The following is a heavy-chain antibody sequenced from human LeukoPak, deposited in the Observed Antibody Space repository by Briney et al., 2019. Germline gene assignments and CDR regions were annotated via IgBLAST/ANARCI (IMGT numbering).Heavy chain of an antibody. CDR3: AKDSGYYYYYYYYMDV. Sequence: HPGGSLRLSCAASGFTFSSYGMHWVRQAPGKGLEWVAVISYDGSNKYYADSVKGRFTISRDNSKNTLYLQMNSLRAEDTAVYYCAKDSGYYYYYYYYMDVWGKGTTVTISS. D-gene: IGHD3-22*01. J-gene: IGHJ6*03. CDR1: GFTFSSYG. CDR2: ISYDGSNK. V-gene: IGHV3-30*18.